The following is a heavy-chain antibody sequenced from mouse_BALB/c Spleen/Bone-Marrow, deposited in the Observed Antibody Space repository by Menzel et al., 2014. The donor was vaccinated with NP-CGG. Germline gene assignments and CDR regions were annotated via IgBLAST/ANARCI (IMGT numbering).Heavy chain of an antibody. Sequence: VKLMESGAELVKPGASVKLSCKASGYTFTSYWMHWVKQRPGQGLEWIGEINPSNGRTNYNEKFKSKATLTVDKSSSTAYMQLSSLTSEDSAVYYCAREGNYYGSIAMDYWGQGTSVTLSS. V-gene: IGHV1S81*02. CDR3: AREGNYYGSIAMDY. CDR2: INPSNGRT. J-gene: IGHJ4*01. CDR1: GYTFTSYW. D-gene: IGHD1-1*01.